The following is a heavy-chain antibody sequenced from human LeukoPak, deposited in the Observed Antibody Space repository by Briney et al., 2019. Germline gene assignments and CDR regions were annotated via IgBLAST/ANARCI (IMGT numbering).Heavy chain of an antibody. CDR3: VRDYYGLGTYYNAYYGMDA. Sequence: PGGSLRLSCLAPGFTFSIYNMNWVRQAPGKGLEWVSYISSRGDTIYYADSVKGRFTISRDNAKRSLSLQMSSLRAEDTAVYYCVRDYYGLGTYYNAYYGMDAWGQGTTVTVSS. D-gene: IGHD3-10*01. CDR2: ISSRGDTI. CDR1: GFTFSIYN. J-gene: IGHJ6*02. V-gene: IGHV3-48*03.